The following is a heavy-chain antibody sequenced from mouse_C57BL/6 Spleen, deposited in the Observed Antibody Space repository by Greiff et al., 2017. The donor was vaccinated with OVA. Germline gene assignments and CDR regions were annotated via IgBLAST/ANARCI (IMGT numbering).Heavy chain of an antibody. CDR1: GYAFSSYW. V-gene: IGHV1-80*01. CDR2: IYPGDGDT. CDR3: ASEENYDWYFDV. D-gene: IGHD1-1*01. J-gene: IGHJ1*03. Sequence: VQLQQSGAELVKPGASVKISCKASGYAFSSYWMNWVKQRPGKGLEWIGQIYPGDGDTNYNGKFKGKATLTADKSSSTAYMQLSSLTSEDSAVYFCASEENYDWYFDVWGTGTTVTVSS.